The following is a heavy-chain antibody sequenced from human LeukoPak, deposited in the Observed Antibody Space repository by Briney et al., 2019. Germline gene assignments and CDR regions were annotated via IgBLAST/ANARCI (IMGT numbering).Heavy chain of an antibody. J-gene: IGHJ4*02. CDR2: TYYRSKWYI. CDR3: ARSRNYAFDY. V-gene: IGHV6-1*01. D-gene: IGHD2-2*01. Sequence: QTLSLTCAISGDSVSTNSVGWHWIRQSPSRGLEWLGKTYYRSKWYIDYAVSVKSRITINPDASKNRFSLQLNSVTPEDTAVYYCARSRNYAFDYWGQGALVTVSS. CDR1: GDSVSTNSVG.